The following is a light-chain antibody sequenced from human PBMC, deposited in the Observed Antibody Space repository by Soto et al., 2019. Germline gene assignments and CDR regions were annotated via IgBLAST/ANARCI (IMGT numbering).Light chain of an antibody. CDR3: QQLESYPST. CDR2: AAS. J-gene: IGKJ4*01. V-gene: IGKV1-9*01. Sequence: IQVTQTPFSLSASIVDRVTITCRASQGINTFLAWYQQKPGKAPKLLIYAASTLQSGVPSRFSGSGSGTDFTLTISSLQPEDFATYYSQQLESYPSTFGGWTKVDIK. CDR1: QGINTF.